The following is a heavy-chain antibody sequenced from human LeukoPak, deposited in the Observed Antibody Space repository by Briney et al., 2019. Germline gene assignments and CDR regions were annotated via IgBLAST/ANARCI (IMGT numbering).Heavy chain of an antibody. CDR2: ISCNGGST. Sequence: PGGSLRLSCAASGFTFSSYGMHWVRQAPGKGLEYVSVISCNGGSTYYANSVKGRFTISRDNSKNTLYLQMGSLRAEDMAVYYCARARAYSSGWYYFDYWGQGTLVTVSS. D-gene: IGHD6-19*01. CDR3: ARARAYSSGWYYFDY. CDR1: GFTFSSYG. V-gene: IGHV3-64*01. J-gene: IGHJ4*02.